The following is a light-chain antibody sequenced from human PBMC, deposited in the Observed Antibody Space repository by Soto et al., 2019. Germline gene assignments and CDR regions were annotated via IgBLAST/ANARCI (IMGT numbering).Light chain of an antibody. CDR2: GAS. V-gene: IGKV3-15*01. CDR1: QDVSSN. CDR3: QQYIRWPLT. Sequence: EIVLTQSPATLSVSPGERATLSCRASQDVSSNLAWYQQKPGQAPSLLIYGASTRATGTPARFSGSGSGTEFTLTISSLQSEDYAVYFCQQYIRWPLTFGGGTKVDTK. J-gene: IGKJ4*01.